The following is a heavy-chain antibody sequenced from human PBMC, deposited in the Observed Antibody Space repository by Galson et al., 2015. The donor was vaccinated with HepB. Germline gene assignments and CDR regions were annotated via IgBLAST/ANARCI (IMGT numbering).Heavy chain of an antibody. CDR2: ISSNGGST. V-gene: IGHV3-64D*06. Sequence: SLRLSCAASGFTFSSYAMHWVRQAPGKGLEYVSAISSNGGSTYYADSVKGRFTISRDNSKNTLYLQMSSLRAEDTAVYYCVKGGAAASFDYWGQGTLVTVSS. CDR1: GFTFSSYA. CDR3: VKGGAAASFDY. J-gene: IGHJ4*02. D-gene: IGHD6-13*01.